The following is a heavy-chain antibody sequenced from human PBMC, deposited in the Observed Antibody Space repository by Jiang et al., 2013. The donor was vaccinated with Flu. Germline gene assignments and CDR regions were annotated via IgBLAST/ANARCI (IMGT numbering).Heavy chain of an antibody. CDR1: GYTFTSYD. CDR2: MNPDSGDT. CDR3: AGNFNLDY. V-gene: IGHV1-8*01. Sequence: GAEVKKPGASVKVSCKASGYTFTSYDINWVRQAPGQGLEWVGWMNPDSGDTGYAQKFQGRVTMTRDTSISTAYMELSSLRSEDTAVYYCAGNFNLDYVGPGTLVTVSS. J-gene: IGHJ4*03. D-gene: IGHD4-23*01.